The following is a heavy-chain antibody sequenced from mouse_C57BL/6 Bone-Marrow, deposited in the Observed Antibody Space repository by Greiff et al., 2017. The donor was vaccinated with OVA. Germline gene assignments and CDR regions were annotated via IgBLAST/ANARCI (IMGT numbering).Heavy chain of an antibody. D-gene: IGHD3-2*02. CDR2: ISSGGSYT. V-gene: IGHV5-6*01. J-gene: IGHJ3*01. CDR3: ARHEGDSSGYVWFAY. Sequence: EVQVVESGGDLVKPGGSLKLSCAASGFTFSSYGMSWVRQTPDKRLEWVATISSGGSYTYYPDSVKGRFTISRDNAKNTLYLQMSSLKSEDTAMYYCARHEGDSSGYVWFAYWGQGTLVTVSA. CDR1: GFTFSSYG.